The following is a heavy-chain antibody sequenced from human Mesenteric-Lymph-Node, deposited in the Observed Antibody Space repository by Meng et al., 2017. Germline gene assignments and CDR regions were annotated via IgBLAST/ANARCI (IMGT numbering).Heavy chain of an antibody. D-gene: IGHD6-19*01. CDR1: GGTFSSYA. CDR3: ARLPGYSSGWDPNWFNP. CDR2: IIPIFGTA. J-gene: IGHJ5*02. Sequence: QVQMVQSGAEVKRPGSSVKVSCKASGGTFSSYAINWVRQAPGQGLEWMGGIIPIFGTANYAQNFQGRVTTTADKSTSTAYMELSRLRSEDTAVYYCARLPGYSSGWDPNWFNPWGQGTPVTVSS. V-gene: IGHV1-69*06.